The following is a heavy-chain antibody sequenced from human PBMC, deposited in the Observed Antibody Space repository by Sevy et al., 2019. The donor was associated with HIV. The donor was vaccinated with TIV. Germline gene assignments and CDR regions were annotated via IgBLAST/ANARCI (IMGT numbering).Heavy chain of an antibody. D-gene: IGHD3-16*01. Sequence: GGSLRLSCAASGFTFSSYSMNWVRQAPGKGLEWVSYISSSSSTIYYADSVKGRFTISRDNAKNSLYLQMNSLRDEDTAVYYCARGPGGANTAKDYYYYGMDVWGQGTMVTVSS. CDR1: GFTFSSYS. CDR2: ISSSSSTI. J-gene: IGHJ6*02. CDR3: ARGPGGANTAKDYYYYGMDV. V-gene: IGHV3-48*02.